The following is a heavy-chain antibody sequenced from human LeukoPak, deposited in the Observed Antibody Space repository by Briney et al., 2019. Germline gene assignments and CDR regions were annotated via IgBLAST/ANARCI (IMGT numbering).Heavy chain of an antibody. CDR1: GGSFSSSNFY. V-gene: IGHV4-39*07. Sequence: PSETLSLTCSVSGGSFSSSNFYWGWVRQAPGKGLEWIVSFYFSGSSFHNPSLKSRVLMSGYKSKNHLSLKLRSVTAADTAVYYCAERGVGPTTDAFDIWGRGTMVTVSS. J-gene: IGHJ3*02. D-gene: IGHD1-26*01. CDR3: AERGVGPTTDAFDI. CDR2: FYFSGSS.